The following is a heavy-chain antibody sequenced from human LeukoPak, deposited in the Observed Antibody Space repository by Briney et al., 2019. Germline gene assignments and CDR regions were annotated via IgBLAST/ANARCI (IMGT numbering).Heavy chain of an antibody. CDR1: GFTFSTCA. D-gene: IGHD1-14*01. CDR2: ISGTTSGT. J-gene: IGHJ6*02. CDR3: AKVRTYFYHGLDV. V-gene: IGHV3-23*01. Sequence: GGSLRLSCAASGFTFSTCAMSWVRQAPGKGREWVSGISGTTSGTYYADSVKGRFTISRDNSKNTLFLQVNSLSAEDTAVYYCAKVRTYFYHGLDVWGQGTTVTVSS.